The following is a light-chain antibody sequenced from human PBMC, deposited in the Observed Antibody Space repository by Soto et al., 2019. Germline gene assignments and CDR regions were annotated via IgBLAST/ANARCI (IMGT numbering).Light chain of an antibody. Sequence: DIVMTQSPDSLAVSLGERATINCKSSQSVLYSSNNKNYLAWYQQKPGQPPKLLIYWASTRESGVPDRFSGSGFGTDFTLTISSLQAEDVAVYYCQQYYSTPRTFGQGIKLEIK. CDR3: QQYYSTPRT. CDR2: WAS. V-gene: IGKV4-1*01. J-gene: IGKJ2*01. CDR1: QSVLYSSNNKNY.